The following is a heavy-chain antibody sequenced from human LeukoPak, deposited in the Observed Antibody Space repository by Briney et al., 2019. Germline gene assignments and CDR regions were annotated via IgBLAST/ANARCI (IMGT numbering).Heavy chain of an antibody. J-gene: IGHJ4*02. CDR1: GFTFSSYG. CDR2: IPYDGSNK. CDR3: AKDRLNYYDSSGLDY. V-gene: IGHV3-30*18. D-gene: IGHD3-22*01. Sequence: PGGSLRLSCAASGFTFSSYGMHWVRQAPGKGLEWVAVIPYDGSNKYYADSVKGRFTISRDNSKNTLYLQMNSLRAEDTAVHYCAKDRLNYYDSSGLDYWGQGTLVTVSS.